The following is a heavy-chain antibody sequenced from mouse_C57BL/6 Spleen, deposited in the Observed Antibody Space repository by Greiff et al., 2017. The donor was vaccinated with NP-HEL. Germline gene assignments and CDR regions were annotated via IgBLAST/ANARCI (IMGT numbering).Heavy chain of an antibody. J-gene: IGHJ3*01. V-gene: IGHV1-7*01. CDR2: INPSSGYT. CDR3: AGKPGIYYDYDEAGFAY. Sequence: QVQLQQSGAELAKPGASVKLSCKASGYTFTSYWMHWVKQRPGQGLEWIGYINPSSGYTKYNQKFKDKATLTADKSSSTAYMQLSSLTYEDSAVYYCAGKPGIYYDYDEAGFAYWGQGTLVTVSA. CDR1: GYTFTSYW. D-gene: IGHD2-4*01.